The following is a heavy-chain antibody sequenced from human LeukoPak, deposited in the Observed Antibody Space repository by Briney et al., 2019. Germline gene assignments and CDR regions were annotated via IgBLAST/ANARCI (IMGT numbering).Heavy chain of an antibody. CDR2: ISGSGGST. CDR1: GGSFSGYY. J-gene: IGHJ4*02. Sequence: PSETLSLTCAVYGGSFSGYYWSWIRQPPGKGLEWVSAISGSGGSTYYADSVKGRFTISRDNSKNTLYLQMNSLRAEDTAVYYCAKDLGYDSSGYYNNIDYWGQGTLVTVSS. V-gene: IGHV3-23*01. D-gene: IGHD3-22*01. CDR3: AKDLGYDSSGYYNNIDY.